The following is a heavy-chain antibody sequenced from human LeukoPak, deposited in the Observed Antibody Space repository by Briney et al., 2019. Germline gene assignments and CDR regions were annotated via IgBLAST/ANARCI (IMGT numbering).Heavy chain of an antibody. CDR1: GFTFSSHT. CDR2: IGGSGDST. D-gene: IGHD6-6*01. Sequence: PGGSLRPSCAASGFTFSSHTMSWVRQAPGKGLEWVSAIGGSGDSTYYADSVKGRFTISRDNSQNTLYLQMNSLRAEDTAVYYCAKDPLEQLSTIYFQNWGQGTLVTVSS. J-gene: IGHJ1*01. CDR3: AKDPLEQLSTIYFQN. V-gene: IGHV3-23*01.